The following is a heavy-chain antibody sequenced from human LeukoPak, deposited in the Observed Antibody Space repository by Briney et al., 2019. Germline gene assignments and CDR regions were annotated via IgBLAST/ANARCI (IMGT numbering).Heavy chain of an antibody. J-gene: IGHJ3*02. CDR1: GFTFDDYG. V-gene: IGHV3-20*04. Sequence: GGSLRLSCAASGFTFDDYGMSWVRQAPGKGLEWVSGINWNGGSTGYADSVKGRFTISRDNAKNSLYLQMNSLRAEDTALYYCARGRMAVTSRDDAFDIWGQGTMVTVSS. D-gene: IGHD2-21*02. CDR2: INWNGGST. CDR3: ARGRMAVTSRDDAFDI.